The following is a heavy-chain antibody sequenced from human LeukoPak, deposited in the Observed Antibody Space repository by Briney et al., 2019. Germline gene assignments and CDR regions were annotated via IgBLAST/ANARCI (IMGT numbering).Heavy chain of an antibody. D-gene: IGHD3-3*01. V-gene: IGHV1-69*05. CDR1: GGTFSIYA. Sequence: SVKVSCKASGGTFSIYAISWVRQAPGQGLEWMGGIIPIFGTANYAQKFQGRVTMTTDTSTSTAYMELRSLRSDDTAVYYCARVNNDFAFDPWGQGTLVTVSS. CDR2: IIPIFGTA. J-gene: IGHJ5*02. CDR3: ARVNNDFAFDP.